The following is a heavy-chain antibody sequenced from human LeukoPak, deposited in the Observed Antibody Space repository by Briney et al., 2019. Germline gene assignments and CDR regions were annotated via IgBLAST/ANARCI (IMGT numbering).Heavy chain of an antibody. V-gene: IGHV1-69*04. CDR3: ARDPHKYYYDSSGYFNYYYYGMDV. D-gene: IGHD3-22*01. CDR1: GGTFSSYA. J-gene: IGHJ6*02. Sequence: SVKVSCKASGGTFSSYAISWVRQAPGQGLEWMGRIIPILGIANYAQKFQGRVTITADKSTSTAYMELSSPRSEDTAVYYCARDPHKYYYDSSGYFNYYYYGMDVWGQGTTVTVSS. CDR2: IIPILGIA.